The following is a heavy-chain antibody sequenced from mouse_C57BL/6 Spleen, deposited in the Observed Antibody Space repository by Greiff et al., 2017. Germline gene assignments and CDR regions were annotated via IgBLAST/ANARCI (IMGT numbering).Heavy chain of an antibody. CDR3: ASDDYYGRRFDY. CDR1: GYAFSSSW. Sequence: QVQLQQSGPELVKPGASVKISCKASGYAFSSSWMHWVKQRPGQGLEWIGRIYPGDGDTNYTAKFKGKATLTADKSSSTAYMQLSSLTSEDAAVYFCASDDYYGRRFDYWGQGTPVTVS. CDR2: IYPGDGDT. V-gene: IGHV1-82*01. J-gene: IGHJ3*01. D-gene: IGHD1-1*01.